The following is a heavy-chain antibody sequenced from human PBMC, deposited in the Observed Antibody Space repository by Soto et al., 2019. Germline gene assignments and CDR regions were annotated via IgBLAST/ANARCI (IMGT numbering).Heavy chain of an antibody. D-gene: IGHD4-17*01. Sequence: SVKVSCKASGGTFSSYTISWVRQAPGQGLEWMGRIIPILGIANYAQKFQGRVTITADKSTSTAYMELSSLRSEDTAVYYCAREPSDYGDYGWYFDLWGRGTLVTVSS. CDR2: IIPILGIA. J-gene: IGHJ2*01. V-gene: IGHV1-69*04. CDR1: GGTFSSYT. CDR3: AREPSDYGDYGWYFDL.